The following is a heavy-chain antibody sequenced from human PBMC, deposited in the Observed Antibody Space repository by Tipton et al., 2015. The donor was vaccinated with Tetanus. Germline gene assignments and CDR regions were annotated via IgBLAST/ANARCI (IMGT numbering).Heavy chain of an antibody. J-gene: IGHJ5*02. D-gene: IGHD6-6*01. V-gene: IGHV4-59*01. CDR3: ARDQGGGRVVRLNWFDP. CDR2: IYYKGST. Sequence: TLSLTCTISGDSMSPYYWGWLRQPPGKGLEWIGYIYYKGSTNYNPSLRSRVTISIDTSSNQFSLKLTSVTPADTAIYYCARDQGGGRVVRLNWFDPWGQGTLVTVSS. CDR1: GDSMSPYY.